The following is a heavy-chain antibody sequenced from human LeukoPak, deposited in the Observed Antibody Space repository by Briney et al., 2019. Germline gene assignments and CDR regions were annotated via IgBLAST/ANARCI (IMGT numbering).Heavy chain of an antibody. J-gene: IGHJ4*02. Sequence: GGSLRLSCAASGFTFSNYAMHWVRQPPGKGLEWVAVISYDGSNKYYADSVKGRFTISRDNSKNTLYLQMNSLRAEDTAVYYCARSIVGATTGIDYWGQGTLVTVSS. CDR1: GFTFSNYA. V-gene: IGHV3-30*04. CDR3: ARSIVGATTGIDY. D-gene: IGHD1-26*01. CDR2: ISYDGSNK.